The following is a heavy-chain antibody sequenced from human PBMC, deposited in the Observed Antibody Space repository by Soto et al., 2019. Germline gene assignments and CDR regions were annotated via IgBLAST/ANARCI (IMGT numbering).Heavy chain of an antibody. CDR2: MNPKSGNT. V-gene: IGHV1-8*01. CDR3: ARGASMDV. Sequence: GGSLRLSCAASGFTFSSYDINWVRQATGQGLEWMGWMNPKSGNTGYVQKFQDRVTMTRDTSINTAYMELSGLRSEDTAVYYCARGASMDVWGKGTTVTVSS. J-gene: IGHJ6*03. CDR1: GFTFSSYD.